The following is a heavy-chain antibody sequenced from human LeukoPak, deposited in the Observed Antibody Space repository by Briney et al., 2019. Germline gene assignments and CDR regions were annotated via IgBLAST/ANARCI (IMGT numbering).Heavy chain of an antibody. Sequence: GGSLRLSCAASGFTFSSYAMSWVRQAPGKGLEWVSAISGSGGSTYYADSVKGRFTISRDNSKNTLYLQMNSLRAEDTAVYYCAKDQLAMVTVGDFDYWGQGTLVTVSS. J-gene: IGHJ4*02. CDR1: GFTFSSYA. CDR2: ISGSGGST. V-gene: IGHV3-23*01. CDR3: AKDQLAMVTVGDFDY. D-gene: IGHD5-18*01.